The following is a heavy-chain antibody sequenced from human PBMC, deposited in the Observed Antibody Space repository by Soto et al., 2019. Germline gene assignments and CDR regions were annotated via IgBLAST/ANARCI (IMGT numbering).Heavy chain of an antibody. CDR1: GGSISSSSYF. Sequence: QLQLQESGPGLVKPSETLSLTCTVSGGSISSSSYFWGWIRQPPGKGLEWIGSIYYSGSTYYNPSLKSRVTVAGDTSKNQCSLKLNAGTAADTAVYYCARHRSDFWFDPWGQGTLVTVSS. V-gene: IGHV4-39*01. J-gene: IGHJ5*02. CDR2: IYYSGST. CDR3: ARHRSDFWFDP. D-gene: IGHD2-15*01.